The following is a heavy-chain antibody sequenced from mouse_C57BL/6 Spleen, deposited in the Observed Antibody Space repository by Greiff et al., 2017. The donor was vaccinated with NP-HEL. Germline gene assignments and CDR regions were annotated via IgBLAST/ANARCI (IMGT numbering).Heavy chain of an antibody. CDR1: GFTFTDYY. D-gene: IGHD2-3*01. CDR2: IRNKANGYTT. J-gene: IGHJ1*03. V-gene: IGHV7-3*01. Sequence: EVKLMESGGGLVQPGGSLSLSCAASGFTFTDYYMSWVRQPPGKALEWLGFIRNKANGYTTEYSASVKGRFTISRDNSQSILYLQMNALRAEDSATYYCARSDGYYWYFDVWGTGTTVTVSS. CDR3: ARSDGYYWYFDV.